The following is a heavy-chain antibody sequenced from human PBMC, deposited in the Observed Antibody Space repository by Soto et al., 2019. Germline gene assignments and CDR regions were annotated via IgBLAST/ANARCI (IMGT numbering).Heavy chain of an antibody. CDR2: IYHSGST. D-gene: IGHD2-2*01. Sequence: QVHLQEAGPGLVKPSGTLSLTCAVSSGSISSSNWWSWVRQPPGKGLEWIGEIYHSGSTNYNPSPKSRVTISVDKSKNQFSLKLSSVTAADTAVYYCARTYCSCPSCYAGDWFDPWGQGTLVTVSS. J-gene: IGHJ5*02. V-gene: IGHV4-4*02. CDR1: SGSISSSNW. CDR3: ARTYCSCPSCYAGDWFDP.